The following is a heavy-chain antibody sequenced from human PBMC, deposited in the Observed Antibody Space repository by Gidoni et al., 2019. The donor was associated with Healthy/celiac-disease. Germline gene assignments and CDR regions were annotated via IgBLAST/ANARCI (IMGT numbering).Heavy chain of an antibody. CDR1: GFTFSSYG. CDR2: RWYDGSNK. CDR3: ARVSQWEPDWYFDL. J-gene: IGHJ2*01. Sequence: QVQLVESGGGVVQPGRSRRLPCSVSGFTFSSYGLHWVRQAPGKGLGWVAVRWYDGSNKYYADSVKGRFTISRDNSNNTLYLQMNSLRAEDAAVYYCARVSQWEPDWYFDLWGRGTLVTVSS. V-gene: IGHV3-33*01. D-gene: IGHD1-26*01.